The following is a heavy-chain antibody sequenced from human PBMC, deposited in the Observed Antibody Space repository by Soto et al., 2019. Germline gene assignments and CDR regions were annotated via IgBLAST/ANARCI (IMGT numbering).Heavy chain of an antibody. CDR3: AKDKSSGWLFNNWFDP. D-gene: IGHD6-19*01. J-gene: IGHJ5*02. CDR1: GFTFSSYA. Sequence: GSLRLSCAASGFTFSSYAMSWVRQAPGKGLEWVSAISGSGGSTYYADSVKGRFTISRDNSKNTLYLQMNSLRAEDTAVYYCAKDKSSGWLFNNWFDPWGQGTLVTVSS. CDR2: ISGSGGST. V-gene: IGHV3-23*01.